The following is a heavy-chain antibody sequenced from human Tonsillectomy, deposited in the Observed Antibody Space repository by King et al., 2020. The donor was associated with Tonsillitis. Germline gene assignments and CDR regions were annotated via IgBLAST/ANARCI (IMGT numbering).Heavy chain of an antibody. CDR3: TTFPFRWVYEGYYYYMDV. CDR2: SKSKTDGGTT. CDR1: GFTFSHAW. D-gene: IGHD2-8*01. V-gene: IGHV3-15*01. J-gene: IGHJ6*03. Sequence: VQLVESGGGLVKPGGSLRLSCAASGFTFSHAWMSWVRQAPGKGLEWVGRSKSKTDGGTTDYAAPGKGRFTISRDDSKNTLYLQMNSLKTADTAVDYCTTFPFRWVYEGYYYYMDVWGKGTTVTGS.